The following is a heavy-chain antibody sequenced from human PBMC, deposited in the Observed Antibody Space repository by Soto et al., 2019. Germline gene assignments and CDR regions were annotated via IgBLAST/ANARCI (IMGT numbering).Heavy chain of an antibody. CDR3: ARAPPSRSWIQKLFQH. J-gene: IGHJ1*01. CDR1: GYTFTGYY. V-gene: IGHV1-2*02. Sequence: ASVKVSCKASGYTFTGYYMHWVRQAPGQGLKGMGWINRNRGGTNYAQKVQGRVTMNRHISISTAYMELRRLRSDATAVYYCARAPPSRSWIQKLFQHWGAGPLVPVS. CDR2: INRNRGGT. D-gene: IGHD6-13*01.